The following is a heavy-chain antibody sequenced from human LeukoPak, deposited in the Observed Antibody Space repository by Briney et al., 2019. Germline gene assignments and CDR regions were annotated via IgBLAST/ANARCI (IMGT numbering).Heavy chain of an antibody. Sequence: SQTLSLTCTVSGGSISSGSYYRSWIWQPAGKGLEWIGRIYTSGSTNYNPSLKSRVTISVDTSKNQFSLKLSSVTAADTAVYYCAREVITIFGVVTHYNWFDPWGQGTLVTVSS. D-gene: IGHD3-3*01. J-gene: IGHJ5*02. CDR2: IYTSGST. CDR3: AREVITIFGVVTHYNWFDP. V-gene: IGHV4-61*02. CDR1: GGSISSGSYY.